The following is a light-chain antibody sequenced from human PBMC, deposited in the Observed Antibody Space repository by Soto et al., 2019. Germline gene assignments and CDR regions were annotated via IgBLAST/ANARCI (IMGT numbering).Light chain of an antibody. CDR2: DVS. J-gene: IGLJ1*01. CDR3: ASYVSIYV. Sequence: QSALTQPRSVSGSPGQSVTISCTGISSDVVGGYNYVSWYQQHPGKAPKLMIYDVSKRPSGVPDRFSGSRSGNTASLSISGLQAEDEADYYCASYVSIYVFGTGTKLTVL. V-gene: IGLV2-11*01. CDR1: SSDVVGGYNY.